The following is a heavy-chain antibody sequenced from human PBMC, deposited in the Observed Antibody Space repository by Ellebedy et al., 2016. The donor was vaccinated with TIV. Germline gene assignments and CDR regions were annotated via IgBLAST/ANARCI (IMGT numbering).Heavy chain of an antibody. D-gene: IGHD3-10*01. CDR2: LSGCGGVQ. CDR3: ARGKGAGRFLVDF. CDR1: GFTSSGYA. J-gene: IGHJ4*02. V-gene: IGHV3-30*04. Sequence: PGGSLRLSCAASGFTSSGYAMHWVPQSPGKGLEWVAFLSGCGGVQHYADSVKGRFTVSRDDPKSTVYLQMNSLRAEDTALYFCARGKGAGRFLVDFWGQGTLGTVSS.